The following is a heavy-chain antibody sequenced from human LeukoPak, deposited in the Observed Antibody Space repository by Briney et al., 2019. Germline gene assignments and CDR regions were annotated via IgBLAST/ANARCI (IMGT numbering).Heavy chain of an antibody. V-gene: IGHV1-69*13. J-gene: IGHJ4*02. CDR2: IIPIFGTA. D-gene: IGHD2-15*01. Sequence: SVKVSCKASGGTFSIYAISWVRQAPGQGLEWMGGIIPIFGTANYAQKFQGRVTITADESTSTAYMELSSLRSEDMAVYYCAREQCSGGSCPFDYWGQGTLVTVSS. CDR3: AREQCSGGSCPFDY. CDR1: GGTFSIYA.